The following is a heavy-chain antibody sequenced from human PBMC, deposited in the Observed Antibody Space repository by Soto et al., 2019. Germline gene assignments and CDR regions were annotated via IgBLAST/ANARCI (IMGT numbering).Heavy chain of an antibody. CDR1: GYTLTELS. J-gene: IGHJ6*03. Sequence: GASVKVSCKVSGYTLTELSMHWVRQAPGKGLEWTGGFDPEDGETIYAQKFQGRVTMTEDTSTDTAYMELSSLRSEDTAVYYCATGAPLLRLRYYYYMDVWGKGTTVTVSS. D-gene: IGHD3-16*01. V-gene: IGHV1-24*01. CDR2: FDPEDGET. CDR3: ATGAPLLRLRYYYYMDV.